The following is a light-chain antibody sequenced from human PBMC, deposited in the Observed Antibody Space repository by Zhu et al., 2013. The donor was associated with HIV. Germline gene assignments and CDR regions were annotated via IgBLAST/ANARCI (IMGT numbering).Light chain of an antibody. CDR2: LGS. J-gene: IGKJ5*01. Sequence: DTVMTQPPLSLPVTPGEPASISCRSSQSLLHSNGYNYLDWYLQKPGQSPQLLIYLGSNRASGVPDRFSGSGSGTDFTLKISRVEAEDVGVYYCMQALQTSITFGQGTRLEIK. CDR1: QSLLHSNGYNY. V-gene: IGKV2-28*01. CDR3: MQALQTSIT.